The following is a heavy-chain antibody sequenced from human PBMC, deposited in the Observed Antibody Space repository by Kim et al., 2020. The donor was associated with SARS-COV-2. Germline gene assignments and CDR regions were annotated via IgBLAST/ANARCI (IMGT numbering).Heavy chain of an antibody. CDR3: ASGSGSYYYYYYYGMDV. CDR2: ISYDGSNK. CDR1: GFTFSSYA. J-gene: IGHJ6*01. D-gene: IGHD1-26*01. Sequence: GGSLRLSCAASGFTFSSYAMHWVRQAPGKGLEWVAVISYDGSNKYYADSVKGRFTISRDNSKNTLYLQMNSLRAEDTAVYYCASGSGSYYYYYYYGMDV. V-gene: IGHV3-30-3*01.